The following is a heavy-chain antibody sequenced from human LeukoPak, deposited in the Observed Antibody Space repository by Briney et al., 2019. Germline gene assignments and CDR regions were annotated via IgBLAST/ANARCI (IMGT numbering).Heavy chain of an antibody. D-gene: IGHD1-26*01. V-gene: IGHV1-8*01. J-gene: IGHJ3*02. Sequence: ASVKVSCKASGYTFTNYDINWVRQASGQGLEWMGYMKPNSGNTGYAQKFQGRVTMTRDTSISTAYMELSSLTSEDTAVYYCARGGWELPHAFDIWGQGTMVTVSS. CDR2: MKPNSGNT. CDR3: ARGGWELPHAFDI. CDR1: GYTFTNYD.